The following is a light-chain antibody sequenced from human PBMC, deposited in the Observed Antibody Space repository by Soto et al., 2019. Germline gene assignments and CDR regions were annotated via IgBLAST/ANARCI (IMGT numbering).Light chain of an antibody. J-gene: IGKJ1*01. CDR2: DAS. Sequence: DIQMTQSPSTLSASVGDRVTITCRASQSISSWLAWYQQKPGKAPKLLIYDASSLESGVPSRFSGSGSGTELTLTIISLQPDDFATYYCQQYNSYSLTFGQGIKV. CDR1: QSISSW. V-gene: IGKV1-5*01. CDR3: QQYNSYSLT.